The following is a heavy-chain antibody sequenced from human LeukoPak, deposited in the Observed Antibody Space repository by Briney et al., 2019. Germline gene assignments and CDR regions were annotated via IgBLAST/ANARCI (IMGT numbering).Heavy chain of an antibody. CDR1: GFTFSSYG. J-gene: IGHJ4*02. CDR3: ARDLYYGSGSPFDY. Sequence: GGSLRLSCAASGFTFSSYGMHWVRQAPGKGLEWVAVIWYDGSNKYYADSVKGRFTIAREHSKNTLYLQMNSLRAEDTAVYYCARDLYYGSGSPFDYWGQGTLVTVSS. CDR2: IWYDGSNK. V-gene: IGHV3-33*01. D-gene: IGHD3-10*01.